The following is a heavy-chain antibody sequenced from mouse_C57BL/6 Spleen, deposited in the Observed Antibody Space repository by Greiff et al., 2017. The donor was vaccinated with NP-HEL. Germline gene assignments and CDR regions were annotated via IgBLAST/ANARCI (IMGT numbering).Heavy chain of an antibody. Sequence: VQVVESGPGLVAPSQSLSITCTVSGFSLTSYAISWVRQPPGKGLEWLGVIWTGGGTNYNSALKSRLSISKDNSKSQVFLKMNSLQTDDTARYYCARGRLLRGYYAMDYWGQGTSVTVSS. D-gene: IGHD2-3*01. CDR1: GFSLTSYA. V-gene: IGHV2-9-1*01. CDR3: ARGRLLRGYYAMDY. J-gene: IGHJ4*01. CDR2: IWTGGGT.